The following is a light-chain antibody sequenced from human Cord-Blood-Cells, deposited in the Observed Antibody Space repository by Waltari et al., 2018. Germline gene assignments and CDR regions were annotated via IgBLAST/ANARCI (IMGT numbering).Light chain of an antibody. Sequence: QSALTQPASVSGSPGQSITISCTGTSSDVGGYNYVSWYQQHPGKAPKLRIYDVSNRPSGVSNRCSGSKSGNTASLTISGLQAEDEADYYCSSYTSSSTYVFGTGTKVTGL. CDR1: SSDVGGYNY. V-gene: IGLV2-14*01. CDR2: DVS. J-gene: IGLJ1*01. CDR3: SSYTSSSTYV.